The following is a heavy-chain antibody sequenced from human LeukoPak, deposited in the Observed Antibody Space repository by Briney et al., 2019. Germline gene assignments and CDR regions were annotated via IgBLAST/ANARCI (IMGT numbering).Heavy chain of an antibody. D-gene: IGHD5-18*01. CDR2: FYPEDGET. CDR3: ATENSRDTAMGGENWFDP. J-gene: IGHJ5*02. V-gene: IGHV1-24*01. CDR1: GYTLTELS. Sequence: ASVKVSCKVSGYTLTELSMHWVRQAPGKGLEWMGGFYPEDGETIYAQKFQGRVTMTEDTSTDTAYMELSSLRSEDTAVYYCATENSRDTAMGGENWFDPWGQGTLVTVSS.